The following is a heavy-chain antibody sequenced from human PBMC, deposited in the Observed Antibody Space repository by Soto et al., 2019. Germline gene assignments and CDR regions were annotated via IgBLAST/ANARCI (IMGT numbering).Heavy chain of an antibody. Sequence: SETLSLTCTDSVGSISSNYWPLIRQPPGKGLEWIGYVYNSGSTNYKPSLKSRVTISEDTSKSQFSLKVNSMTAADTAVYYCARYRREAVAGYTLENWGQGILVTVSS. CDR3: ARYRREAVAGYTLEN. V-gene: IGHV4-59*01. CDR1: VGSISSNY. CDR2: VYNSGST. J-gene: IGHJ4*02. D-gene: IGHD6-19*01.